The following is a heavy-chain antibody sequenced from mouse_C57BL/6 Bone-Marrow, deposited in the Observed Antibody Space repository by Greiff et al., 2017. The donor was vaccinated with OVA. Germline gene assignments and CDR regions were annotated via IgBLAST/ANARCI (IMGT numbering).Heavy chain of an antibody. J-gene: IGHJ4*01. CDR3: TRSDLYAMDY. V-gene: IGHV1-5*01. CDR1: GYTFTSYW. CDR2: IYPGNSDT. Sequence: EVHLVESGTVLARPGASVKMSCKTSGYTFTSYWMHWVKQRPGQGLEWIGAIYPGNSDTSYNQKFKGKAKLTAVTSTSTAYMELSSLTNEDSAVYYCTRSDLYAMDYWGQGTSVTVSS.